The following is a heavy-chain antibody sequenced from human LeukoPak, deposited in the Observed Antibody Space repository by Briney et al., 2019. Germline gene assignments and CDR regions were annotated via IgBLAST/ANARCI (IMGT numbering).Heavy chain of an antibody. V-gene: IGHV5-51*01. J-gene: IGHJ6*03. CDR2: IYPDDSDT. Sequence: GESLKISCKGSGYSFTSYWIGWVRQMPGKGLEWMGIIYPDDSDTKYSPSFQGQVTISADKSFSTAYLQWSSLKASDTATYYCARLAFCTNAVCFSNYYYSMDVWGRGTTVTVSS. CDR3: ARLAFCTNAVCFSNYYYSMDV. D-gene: IGHD2-8*01. CDR1: GYSFTSYW.